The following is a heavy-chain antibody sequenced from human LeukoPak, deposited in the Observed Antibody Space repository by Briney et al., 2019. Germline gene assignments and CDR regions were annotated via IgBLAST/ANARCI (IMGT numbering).Heavy chain of an antibody. V-gene: IGHV1-2*02. Sequence: GASVKVSCKASGYTFTGYYMHWVRQAPGQGLEWMGWINPNSGGTNYAQKFQGRVTMTRDTSISTAYTELSRLRSDDTAVYYCARDGGVVVPAAPNYWGQGTLVTVSS. CDR3: ARDGGVVVPAAPNY. CDR2: INPNSGGT. CDR1: GYTFTGYY. J-gene: IGHJ4*02. D-gene: IGHD2-2*01.